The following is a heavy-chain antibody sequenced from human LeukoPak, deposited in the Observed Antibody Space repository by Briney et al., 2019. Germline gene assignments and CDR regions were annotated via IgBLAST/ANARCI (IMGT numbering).Heavy chain of an antibody. CDR3: ASDPGGNSDY. CDR2: IYSGGST. J-gene: IGHJ4*02. V-gene: IGHV3-53*01. Sequence: GGSLRLSCAASGFTFSSYAMSWVRQAPGKGLEWVSVIYSGGSTYYADSVKGRFTISRDNSKNTLYLQMNNLRAEDTAVYYCASDPGGNSDYWGQGTLVTVSS. D-gene: IGHD4-23*01. CDR1: GFTFSSYA.